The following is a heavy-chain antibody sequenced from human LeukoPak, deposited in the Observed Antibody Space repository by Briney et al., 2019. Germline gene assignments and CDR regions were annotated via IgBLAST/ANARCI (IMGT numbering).Heavy chain of an antibody. CDR3: ARDVPAATFDY. Sequence: SETLSLTCTVSGGSISSYYWSWIRQPPGKGLEWIAYIYYSGSTNYNPSLKSRVTISVDTSKNQFSLKLSSVTAADTAVYYCARDVPAATFDYWGQGTLVTVSS. V-gene: IGHV4-59*01. CDR2: IYYSGST. D-gene: IGHD2-2*01. CDR1: GGSISSYY. J-gene: IGHJ4*02.